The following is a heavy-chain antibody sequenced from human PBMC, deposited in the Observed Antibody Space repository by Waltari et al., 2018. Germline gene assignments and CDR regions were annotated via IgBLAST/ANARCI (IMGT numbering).Heavy chain of an antibody. Sequence: EVQLVESGGGLVQPGGSLILSCAASGFPFRASRMHWVLPPPGKGLVCVSLINADGRATLYADSVKGRFTMSRDNAKDTLYLQMNSLRAEDTAVYYCAKMHGYSSSSYFDYWGQGTLVTVSS. CDR2: INADGRAT. V-gene: IGHV3-74*01. CDR1: GFPFRASR. CDR3: AKMHGYSSSSYFDY. J-gene: IGHJ4*02. D-gene: IGHD6-6*01.